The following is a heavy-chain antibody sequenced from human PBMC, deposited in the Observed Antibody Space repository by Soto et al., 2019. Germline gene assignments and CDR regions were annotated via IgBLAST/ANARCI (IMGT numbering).Heavy chain of an antibody. CDR3: ARGTYGDYDF. J-gene: IGHJ4*02. V-gene: IGHV3-23*01. Sequence: HPGGSLRLSCAASGFTFSSYAMSWVRQAPGKGLEWVSALNAGGTSAYYTVSVEGRFTISRDNSKNILYLQMNSLKADDTAVYYCARGTYGDYDFWGQGTLVTVSS. CDR2: LNAGGTSA. CDR1: GFTFSSYA. D-gene: IGHD4-17*01.